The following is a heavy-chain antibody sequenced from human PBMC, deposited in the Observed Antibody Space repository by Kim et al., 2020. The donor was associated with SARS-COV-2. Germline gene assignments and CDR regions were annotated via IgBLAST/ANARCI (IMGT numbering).Heavy chain of an antibody. Sequence: GGSLRLSCAASGFTFSNAWMSWVRQAPGKGLEWVGRIKSKTDGGTTDYAAPVKGRFTISRDDSKNTLYLQMNSLKTEDTAVYYCTTDRVSSSWYWTYYYDSSGSNPDYWGQGTLVTVSS. V-gene: IGHV3-15*01. CDR3: TTDRVSSSWYWTYYYDSSGSNPDY. D-gene: IGHD3-22*01. J-gene: IGHJ4*02. CDR2: IKSKTDGGTT. CDR1: GFTFSNAW.